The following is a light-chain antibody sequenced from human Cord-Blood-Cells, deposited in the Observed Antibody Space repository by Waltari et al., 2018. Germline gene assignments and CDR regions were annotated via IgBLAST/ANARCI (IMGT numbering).Light chain of an antibody. CDR1: SSDVGRYNL. CDR3: CSYAGSSTYV. CDR2: EGS. J-gene: IGLJ1*01. Sequence: QSALTQPAPVSGSPGQSITISCTGNSSDVGRYNLVSWYQQHPGKAPKLMIYEGSKRPSGVSNRFSGSKSGNTASLTLSGLQAEDEADYYCCSYAGSSTYVFGTGTKVTVL. V-gene: IGLV2-23*01.